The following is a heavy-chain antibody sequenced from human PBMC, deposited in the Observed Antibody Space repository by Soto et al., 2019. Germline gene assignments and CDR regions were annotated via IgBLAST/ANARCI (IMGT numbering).Heavy chain of an antibody. D-gene: IGHD3-10*01. CDR3: ARGGSGSLIGSGYYYYMDV. Sequence: SETLSLTCAVSSGSISSSNWWSWVRQPPGKGLEWIGEIYHSGSTNYNPSLKSRVTISVDKSKNQFSLKLSSVTAADTAVYYCARGGSGSLIGSGYYYYMDVWGKGTTVTVSS. J-gene: IGHJ6*03. CDR2: IYHSGST. CDR1: SGSISSSNW. V-gene: IGHV4-4*02.